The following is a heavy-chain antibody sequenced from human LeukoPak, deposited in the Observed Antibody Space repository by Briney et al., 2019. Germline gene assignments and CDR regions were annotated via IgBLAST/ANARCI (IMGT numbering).Heavy chain of an antibody. CDR3: AKDPNLLL. V-gene: IGHV3-30*02. Sequence: PGVSLRLSCAASGFTFSSCGMHWVRQAPGKGLEWVAFIRYDGSNKYYADSVKGRFTISRDNSKNTLYLQMNSLRAEDTAVYYCAKDPNLLLWGQGTLVTVSS. CDR2: IRYDGSNK. J-gene: IGHJ4*02. CDR1: GFTFSSCG. D-gene: IGHD2-15*01.